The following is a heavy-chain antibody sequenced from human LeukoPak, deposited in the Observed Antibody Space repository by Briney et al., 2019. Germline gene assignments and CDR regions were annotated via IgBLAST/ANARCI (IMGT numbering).Heavy chain of an antibody. D-gene: IGHD2-2*01. CDR2: ISSSSSYI. J-gene: IGHJ4*02. Sequence: GGSLRLSCAASGFTFSSYSMNWVRQAPGKGLEWVSSISSSSSYIYYADSVKGRFTISRDNAKNSLHLQMNSLRAEDTAVYYCARDHCSSTSCYSDYWGQGTLVTVSS. V-gene: IGHV3-21*01. CDR3: ARDHCSSTSCYSDY. CDR1: GFTFSSYS.